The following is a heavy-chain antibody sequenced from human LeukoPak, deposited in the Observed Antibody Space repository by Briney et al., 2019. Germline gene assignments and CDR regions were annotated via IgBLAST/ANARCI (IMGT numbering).Heavy chain of an antibody. D-gene: IGHD4-17*01. CDR1: GFTFSTYA. CDR2: ISWNSGSI. Sequence: GGSLRLSCAASGFTFSTYAMAWVRQAPGKGLEWVSGISWNSGSIGYADSVKGRFTISRDNAKNSLYLQMNSLRAEDTALYYCAKGSTVTTGSGSFDYWGQGTLVTVSS. V-gene: IGHV3-9*01. CDR3: AKGSTVTTGSGSFDY. J-gene: IGHJ4*02.